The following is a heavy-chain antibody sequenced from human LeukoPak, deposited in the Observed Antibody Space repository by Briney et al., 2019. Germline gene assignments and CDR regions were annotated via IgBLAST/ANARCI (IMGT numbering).Heavy chain of an antibody. CDR3: ARDVLYGSGSYMGYDY. J-gene: IGHJ4*02. CDR2: ISAYNGNT. V-gene: IGHV1-18*01. Sequence: ASVKVSCKASGYTFTSYGISWVRQAPGQGLEWMGWISAYNGNTNYAQKLQGRVTMTTDTSTSTAYMELRSLRSDDTAVYYCARDVLYGSGSYMGYDYWGQGTLVTVSS. D-gene: IGHD3-10*01. CDR1: GYTFTSYG.